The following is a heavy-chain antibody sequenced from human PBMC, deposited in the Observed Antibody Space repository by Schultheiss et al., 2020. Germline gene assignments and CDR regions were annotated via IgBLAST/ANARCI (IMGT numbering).Heavy chain of an antibody. CDR1: GFTFSSYA. Sequence: GGSLRLSCAASGFTFSSYAMSWVRQAPGKGLEWVSAISGSGGSTYYADSVKGRFTISRDNSKNTLYLQMNSLRAEDTAVYYCAADYRLYYDFWSGYYTGEDYWGQGTLVTVSS. D-gene: IGHD3-3*01. CDR3: AADYRLYYDFWSGYYTGEDY. J-gene: IGHJ4*02. V-gene: IGHV3-23*01. CDR2: ISGSGGST.